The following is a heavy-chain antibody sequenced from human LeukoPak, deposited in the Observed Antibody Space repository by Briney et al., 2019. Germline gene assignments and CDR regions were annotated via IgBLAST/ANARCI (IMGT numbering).Heavy chain of an antibody. Sequence: GESLKISCKAAGDSFTSYWIGWVRQMPGKGLEWMGIIHPADSETLYSPSLQGQVTISADKSISTAYLQWSSLKASDTAMYYCARASYDSSGYYLDYYYGMDVWGQGTTVTVSS. J-gene: IGHJ6*02. CDR1: GDSFTSYW. CDR3: ARASYDSSGYYLDYYYGMDV. V-gene: IGHV5-51*01. CDR2: IHPADSET. D-gene: IGHD3-22*01.